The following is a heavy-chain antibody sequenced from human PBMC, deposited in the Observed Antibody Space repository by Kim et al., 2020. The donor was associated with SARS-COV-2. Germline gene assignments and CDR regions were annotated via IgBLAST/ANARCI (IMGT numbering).Heavy chain of an antibody. V-gene: IGHV3-23*03. CDR2: IYSGGSST. D-gene: IGHD3-3*01. J-gene: IGHJ3*02. CDR1: GFTFSSYA. Sequence: GGSLRLSCAASGFTFSSYAMSWVRQAPGKGLEWVSVIYSGGSSTYYADSVKGRFTISRDNSKNTLYLQMNSLRAEDTAVYYCAKDRAIFGVVYDAFDIWGQGTMVTVSS. CDR3: AKDRAIFGVVYDAFDI.